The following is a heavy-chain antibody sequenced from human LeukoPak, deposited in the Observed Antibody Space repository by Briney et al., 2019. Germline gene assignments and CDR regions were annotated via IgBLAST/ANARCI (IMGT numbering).Heavy chain of an antibody. Sequence: GGSLRLSCAASGFTFSSSWMHWVRQAPGKGLVWVSRINSDGSTTNYADSVKGRFIVSRDNAKNTLYLQMNSLRAEDTAVYYCTRPESSSSLACDHWGQGTLVTVSS. CDR2: INSDGSTT. CDR1: GFTFSSSW. CDR3: TRPESSSSLACDH. D-gene: IGHD2-2*01. V-gene: IGHV3-74*01. J-gene: IGHJ4*02.